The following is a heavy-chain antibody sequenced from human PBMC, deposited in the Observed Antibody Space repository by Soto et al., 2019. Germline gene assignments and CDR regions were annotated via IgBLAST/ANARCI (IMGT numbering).Heavy chain of an antibody. V-gene: IGHV3-53*01. CDR3: ARDVLLRPGSKMSQSPSKTHP. Sequence: GGSLRLSCAASGFTVSSNYMSWVRQAPGQGLEWVSVIYSGGSTYYADSVKGRFTISRDNSKNTLYLQMNSLRAEDTAVYYCARDVLLRPGSKMSQSPSKTHPW. D-gene: IGHD2-15*01. CDR1: GFTVSSNY. CDR2: IYSGGST. J-gene: IGHJ5*02.